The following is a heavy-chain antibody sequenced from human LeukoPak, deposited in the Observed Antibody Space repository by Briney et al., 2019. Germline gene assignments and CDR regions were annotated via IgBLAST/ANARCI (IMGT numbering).Heavy chain of an antibody. D-gene: IGHD5-12*01. V-gene: IGHV3-7*04. Sequence: GGSLRLSCAASGFTFSRFWMSWVRQAPGKGLEWVANIKQDGSEKYYVDSVKGRFTISGDNAKNSLYLQMNSLRAEDTAVFYCARDGTYTDYDPDFDIWGQGTLVTVSS. CDR1: GFTFSRFW. CDR2: IKQDGSEK. CDR3: ARDGTYTDYDPDFDI. J-gene: IGHJ4*02.